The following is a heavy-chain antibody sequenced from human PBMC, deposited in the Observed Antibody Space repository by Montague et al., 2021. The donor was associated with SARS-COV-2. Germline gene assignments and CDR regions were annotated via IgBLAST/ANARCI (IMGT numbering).Heavy chain of an antibody. Sequence: SLRLSCAASGFTFNNYGFHWVRQAPGKGLQWVALISYDGSIRHYADSVKGRFTISGDQSKNTLYLQMDSLRPEDTAVYLCARSGGILHFRASLAQLSDWGQGVLVTVSS. V-gene: IGHV3-30*04. CDR1: GFTFNNYG. D-gene: IGHD1-14*01. CDR3: ARSGGILHFRASLAQLSD. J-gene: IGHJ4*02. CDR2: ISYDGSIR.